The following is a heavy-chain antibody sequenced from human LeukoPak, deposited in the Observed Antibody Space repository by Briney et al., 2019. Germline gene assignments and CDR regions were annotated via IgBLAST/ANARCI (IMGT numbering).Heavy chain of an antibody. D-gene: IGHD2-2*01. CDR2: INHSGST. J-gene: IGHJ6*04. CDR1: GDSISSGSYF. Sequence: PSDPLSLTCTVSGDSISSGSYFWRWIRQPPGRGLEWIGEINHSGSTNYNPSLKSRVTISVDTSKNQFSLKLSSVTAADTAVYYCARAGCSSTSCYYYYGMDVWGKGTTVTVSS. CDR3: ARAGCSSTSCYYYYGMDV. V-gene: IGHV4-39*07.